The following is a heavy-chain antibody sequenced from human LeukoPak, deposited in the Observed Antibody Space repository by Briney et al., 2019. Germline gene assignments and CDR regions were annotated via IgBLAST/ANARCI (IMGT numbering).Heavy chain of an antibody. J-gene: IGHJ4*02. D-gene: IGHD6-13*01. CDR1: GFTFSTYS. V-gene: IGHV3-23*01. CDR2: ISGSGGST. CDR3: AKGGEYSRSGYNC. Sequence: GGSLRLSCAVSGFTFSTYSMSWVRLRQAPGKDLEWVSTISGSGGSTYYAPSVKGRFTISRDNSTNTLYLQMHSLTAEATAEYYCAKGGEYSRSGYNCCGQGALVTVS.